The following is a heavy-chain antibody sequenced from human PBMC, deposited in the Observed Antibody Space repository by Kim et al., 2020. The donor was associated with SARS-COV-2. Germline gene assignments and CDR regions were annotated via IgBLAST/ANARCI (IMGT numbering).Heavy chain of an antibody. CDR2: IHYSGST. Sequence: SETLSLTCTVSSGSISSDAHNWAWIRQPPGKGLEWIASIHYSGSTSYNPSLESRTTTSVDTSKNQFSLKLTSVTAADTAVYYCAGLAVVGWATDEYWGQGILVTLSS. J-gene: IGHJ4*02. V-gene: IGHV4-39*01. CDR1: SGSISSDAHN. CDR3: AGLAVVGWATDEY. D-gene: IGHD5-12*01.